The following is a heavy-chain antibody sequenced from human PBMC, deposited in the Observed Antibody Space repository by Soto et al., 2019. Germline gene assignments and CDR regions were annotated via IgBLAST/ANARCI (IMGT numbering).Heavy chain of an antibody. D-gene: IGHD6-13*01. CDR2: ISAYNGNT. CDR3: ARPYSSSWYRDYYYMDV. Sequence: ASVKVSCKASGYTFTSYCISWVRQAPGQGLEWMGWISAYNGNTNYAQKLQGRVTMTTDTSTSTAYMELRSLRSDDTAVYYCARPYSSSWYRDYYYMDVWGKGTTVTVSS. CDR1: GYTFTSYC. V-gene: IGHV1-18*01. J-gene: IGHJ6*03.